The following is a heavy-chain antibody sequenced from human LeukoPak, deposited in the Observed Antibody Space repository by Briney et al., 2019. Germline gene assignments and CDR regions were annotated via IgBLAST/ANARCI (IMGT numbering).Heavy chain of an antibody. CDR2: ISSSGSTI. D-gene: IGHD2-15*01. CDR3: ARDPGIVAPHGAFDI. CDR1: GFTFSDYY. J-gene: IGHJ3*02. V-gene: IGHV3-11*01. Sequence: AGGSLRLSCAASGFTFSDYYMSWIRQAPGKGLEWVSYISSSGSTIYYADSVKGRFTISRDNAKNSLYLQMNSLRAEDTAVYYCARDPGIVAPHGAFDIWGQGTMVTVSS.